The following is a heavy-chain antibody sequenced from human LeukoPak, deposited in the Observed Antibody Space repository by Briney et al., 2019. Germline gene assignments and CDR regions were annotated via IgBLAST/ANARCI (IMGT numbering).Heavy chain of an antibody. CDR2: IRGKANSYAT. CDR1: GFTFSGSA. Sequence: GGSLKLSCAASGFTFSGSAMHWVRQASGKGLEWVGRIRGKANSYATAYAASVKGRFTISRDDSKNTAYLQMNSLKTEDTAVYYCTRPHSAAAGYYGMDVWGQGTTVTVSS. V-gene: IGHV3-73*01. CDR3: TRPHSAAAGYYGMDV. D-gene: IGHD6-13*01. J-gene: IGHJ6*02.